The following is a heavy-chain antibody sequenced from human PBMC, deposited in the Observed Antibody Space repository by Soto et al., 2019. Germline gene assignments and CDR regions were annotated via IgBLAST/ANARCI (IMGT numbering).Heavy chain of an antibody. D-gene: IGHD4-17*01. Sequence: EVQLLESGGGLLQPGGSLRLSCAGSGFTFDNYAMSWVRQAPGKGLEWVSTISSGGNTYYADSVKGRFTISRDNSINTLYLHMNSLRAEDTAVYYCAKKNVVVLGDYGFLWGQGTLVTVSS. J-gene: IGHJ4*02. V-gene: IGHV3-23*01. CDR2: ISSGGNT. CDR3: AKKNVVVLGDYGFL. CDR1: GFTFDNYA.